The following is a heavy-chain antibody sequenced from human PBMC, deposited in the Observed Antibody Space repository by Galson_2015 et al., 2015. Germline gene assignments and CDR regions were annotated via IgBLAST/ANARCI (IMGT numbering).Heavy chain of an antibody. CDR2: INSDGRST. CDR1: GFTFSSYW. V-gene: IGHV3-74*01. CDR3: AREPRYSYGYVAFDI. Sequence: SLRLSCAASGFTFSSYWMHWVRQAPGKGLVWVSRINSDGRSTSYADSVKGRFTISRDNAKNTLYLQMNSLRAEDTAVYYCAREPRYSYGYVAFDIWGQGTMVTVSS. D-gene: IGHD5-18*01. J-gene: IGHJ3*02.